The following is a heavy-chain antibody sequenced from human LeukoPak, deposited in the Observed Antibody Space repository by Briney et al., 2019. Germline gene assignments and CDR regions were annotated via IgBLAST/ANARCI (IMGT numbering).Heavy chain of an antibody. Sequence: ASVKVSCKASGYTFSNFGVGWVRQAPGQGLEWMGWISGYNGDTHYAQKFQGRVILATDTSTKTASMEVTGLRLDDTAVYYCARDIRGRSSSGLLDYWGQGTLVTVSS. V-gene: IGHV1-18*01. D-gene: IGHD3-22*01. CDR1: GYTFSNFG. J-gene: IGHJ4*02. CDR3: ARDIRGRSSSGLLDY. CDR2: ISGYNGDT.